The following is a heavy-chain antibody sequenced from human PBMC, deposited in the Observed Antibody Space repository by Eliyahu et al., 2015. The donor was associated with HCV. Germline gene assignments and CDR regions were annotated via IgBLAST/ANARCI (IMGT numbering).Heavy chain of an antibody. J-gene: IGHJ6*02. D-gene: IGHD3-10*01. Sequence: QEQPQQWGGGLLKPSQTLSLTCAVYGESIRDNWWSWIRQPPGKGLEWIGEILGRGGINYTPSLRSRSIISVDTSKGQVSLRLTSVTAADTAIYYCARHKSGFNAMDLWGRGTTVTVSS. CDR1: GESIRDNW. CDR3: ARHKSGFNAMDL. CDR2: ILGRGGI. V-gene: IGHV4-34*12.